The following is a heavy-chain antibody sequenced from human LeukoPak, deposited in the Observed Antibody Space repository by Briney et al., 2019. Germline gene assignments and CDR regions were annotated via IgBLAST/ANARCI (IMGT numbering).Heavy chain of an antibody. CDR2: ISSSSSYI. CDR1: GFTFSSYS. Sequence: SGGSLRLSCAASGFTFSSYSMNWVRQAPGKGLEWVSSISSSSSYIYYADSVKGRFTISRDNAKNSLYLQMNSLRAEDTAVYYCARDRAYSSGHDYWGQGTLVTVSS. V-gene: IGHV3-21*01. J-gene: IGHJ4*02. CDR3: ARDRAYSSGHDY. D-gene: IGHD6-19*01.